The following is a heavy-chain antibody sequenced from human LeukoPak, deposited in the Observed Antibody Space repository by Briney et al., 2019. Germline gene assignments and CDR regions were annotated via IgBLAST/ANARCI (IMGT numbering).Heavy chain of an antibody. CDR1: GGSFSGYY. J-gene: IGHJ4*02. Sequence: SETLSLTCTVYGGSFSGYYWSWISQPPGKGLEWIGEINHSGSTNYNPSLKSRVTISVDTSKNQFSLKLSSVTAADTAVYYCARGFGSGSYHNYWGQGTLVTVSS. D-gene: IGHD3-10*01. CDR2: INHSGST. CDR3: ARGFGSGSYHNY. V-gene: IGHV4-34*01.